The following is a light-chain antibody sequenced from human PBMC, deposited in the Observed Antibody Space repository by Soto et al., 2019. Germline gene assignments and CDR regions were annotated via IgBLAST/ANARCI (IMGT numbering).Light chain of an antibody. CDR3: CSHAGSYTWV. CDR2: DVT. V-gene: IGLV2-11*01. Sequence: SALTQPRSVSGSPGQSVTISCTGTSSDVGGYNYVSWYQEHPGKAPKLMIYDVTKRPSGVPDRFSGSKSGNTASLTISGLQAEDEADYYCCSHAGSYTWVFGGGTKVTVL. CDR1: SSDVGGYNY. J-gene: IGLJ3*02.